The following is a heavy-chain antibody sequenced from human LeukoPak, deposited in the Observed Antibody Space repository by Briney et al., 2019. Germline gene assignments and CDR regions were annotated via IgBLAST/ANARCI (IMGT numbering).Heavy chain of an antibody. J-gene: IGHJ5*02. CDR2: ISGSGGST. Sequence: GGSLRLSCAASGFTLSNYAMSWVRQAPGKGLEWVSAISGSGGSTYYADSVKGRFTISRDNSKNTLYLQMNSLRAEDTAVYYCAKDQAAAGTGQYNWFDPWGQGTLVTVSS. CDR1: GFTLSNYA. V-gene: IGHV3-23*01. D-gene: IGHD6-13*01. CDR3: AKDQAAAGTGQYNWFDP.